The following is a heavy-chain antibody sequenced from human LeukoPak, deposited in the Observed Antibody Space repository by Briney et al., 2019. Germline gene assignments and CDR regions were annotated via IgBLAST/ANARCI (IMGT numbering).Heavy chain of an antibody. D-gene: IGHD6-25*01. Sequence: GGSLRLSCAASGFTFSTYWMSWVRQAPVKGLEWVANIKQDGSEKYYVDSGKGRFTISRDNAKNSLYLQMNSLRAEDTAVYYCARYQGGGWDVWGQGTTVTVSS. CDR1: GFTFSTYW. CDR3: ARYQGGGWDV. J-gene: IGHJ6*02. V-gene: IGHV3-7*01. CDR2: IKQDGSEK.